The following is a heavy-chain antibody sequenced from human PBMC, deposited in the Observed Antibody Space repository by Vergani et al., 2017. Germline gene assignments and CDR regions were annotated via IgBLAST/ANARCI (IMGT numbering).Heavy chain of an antibody. CDR3: ARVRGWYSDKDAFDI. CDR2: IKQDGSEK. V-gene: IGHV3-7*01. CDR1: GFTFSSYW. J-gene: IGHJ3*02. Sequence: EVQLVESGGGLVKPGGSLRLSCAASGFTFSSYWMSWVRQAPGKGLEWVANIKQDGSEKYYVDSVKGRFTISRDNAKNSLYLQMNSLRAEDTAVYYCARVRGWYSDKDAFDIWGQGTMVTVSS. D-gene: IGHD6-19*01.